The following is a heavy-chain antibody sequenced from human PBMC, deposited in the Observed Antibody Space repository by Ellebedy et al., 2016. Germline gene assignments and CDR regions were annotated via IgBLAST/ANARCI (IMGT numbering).Heavy chain of an antibody. Sequence: GGSLRLSCVISGFSVSSNYMSCVRQAPGKGLELVSSISRTAAYIYYADSVKGRFTISRDNAKNSLYLQMDSLRTEDTAVYYCARDVYTETRGWGYWGRGTLVTVPS. CDR1: GFSVSSNY. CDR2: ISRTAAYI. J-gene: IGHJ4*02. V-gene: IGHV3-21*01. CDR3: ARDVYTETRGWGY. D-gene: IGHD4-11*01.